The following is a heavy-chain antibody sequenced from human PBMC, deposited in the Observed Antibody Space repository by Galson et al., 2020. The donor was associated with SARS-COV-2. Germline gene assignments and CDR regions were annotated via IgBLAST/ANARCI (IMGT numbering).Heavy chain of an antibody. Sequence: SGPTLVKPTQTLTLTCTFSGFSLSTSGMRVSWIRQPPGQALEWLARIDWADDKFYSPSLKTRLTISKDTSKNQVVLTMTNMDPVDTATYYCARDFYDILTGYSADFDYWGQGTLVTVSS. CDR2: IDWADDK. CDR3: ARDFYDILTGYSADFDY. V-gene: IGHV2-70*04. CDR1: GFSLSTSGMR. J-gene: IGHJ4*02. D-gene: IGHD3-9*01.